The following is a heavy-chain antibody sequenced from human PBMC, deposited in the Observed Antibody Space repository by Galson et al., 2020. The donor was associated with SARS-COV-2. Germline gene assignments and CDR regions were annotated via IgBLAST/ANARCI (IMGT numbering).Heavy chain of an antibody. D-gene: IGHD3-16*01. CDR3: VKGDNTYSYAWGSRDPYH. Sequence: LSCTASGFTFSDNGMHWVRQAPGRGLEWVAVISYDGSQTNYGGSVKGRFTISRDNSKNTLYLQMNSLRPEDTAVYYCVKGDNTYSYAWGSRDPYHWGQGTLVTVSS. CDR2: ISYDGSQT. J-gene: IGHJ4*02. V-gene: IGHV3-30*18. CDR1: GFTFSDNG.